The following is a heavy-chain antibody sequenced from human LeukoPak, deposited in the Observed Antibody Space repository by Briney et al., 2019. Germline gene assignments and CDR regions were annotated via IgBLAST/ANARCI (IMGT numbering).Heavy chain of an antibody. CDR3: TTEGSSGWYLYFQH. D-gene: IGHD6-19*01. CDR2: IKSKTDGGTT. CDR1: GFTFSNRS. Sequence: GGSLRLSCAASGFTFSNRSMSWVRQAPGKGLEWVGRIKSKTDGGTTDYAAPVKGRFTISRDDSKNTLYLQMNSLKTEDTAVYYCTTEGSSGWYLYFQHWGQGTLVTVSS. J-gene: IGHJ1*01. V-gene: IGHV3-15*01.